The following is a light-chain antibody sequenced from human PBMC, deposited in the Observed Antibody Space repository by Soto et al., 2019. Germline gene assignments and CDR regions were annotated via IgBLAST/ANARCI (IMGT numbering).Light chain of an antibody. CDR3: QQYGSSPMT. J-gene: IGKJ1*01. CDR1: QSVSSSY. V-gene: IGKV3-20*01. CDR2: GAS. Sequence: EIVLTQSPGTLSVSPGERATLSCRASQSVSSSYLAWHQQKPGQAPRLLVYGASSRATGIPDRFSGGGSGTDFTLTISRLEPEDFAVYYCQQYGSSPMTFGQGTKVDIK.